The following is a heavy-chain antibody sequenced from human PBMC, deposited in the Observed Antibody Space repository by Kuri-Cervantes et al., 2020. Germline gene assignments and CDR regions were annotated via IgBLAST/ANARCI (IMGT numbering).Heavy chain of an antibody. CDR2: IIPIFGTA. V-gene: IGHV1-69*06. J-gene: IGHJ3*02. CDR1: GGTFSSYA. CDR3: ARGPHYGDYVVFNAFDI. D-gene: IGHD4-17*01. Sequence: ASVKVSCKASGGTFSSYAISWVRQAPGQGLEWMGGIIPIFGTANYAQKFQGRVTITADKSTSTAYMELSSLRSEDTAVYYCARGPHYGDYVVFNAFDIWGQGTMVTVSS.